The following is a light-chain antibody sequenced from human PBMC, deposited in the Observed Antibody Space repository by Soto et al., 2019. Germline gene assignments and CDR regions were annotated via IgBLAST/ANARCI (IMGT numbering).Light chain of an antibody. CDR2: DAS. J-gene: IGKJ1*01. V-gene: IGKV1-33*01. CDR3: QQYINDLPA. CDR1: QDIYNS. Sequence: DIQMTQSPSSLSASVGDRVTITCRASQDIYNSLNWYQHQPGKAPKLLIYDASNLEVGVPSRFSGRGSGTEFTFTISSLQPEDIATYYCQQYINDLPAFGQGTKVEIK.